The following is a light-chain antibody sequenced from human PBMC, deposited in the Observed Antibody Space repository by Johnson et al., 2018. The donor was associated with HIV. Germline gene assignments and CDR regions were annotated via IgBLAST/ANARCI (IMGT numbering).Light chain of an antibody. CDR3: GTWGIRLRAGHV. CDR2: ENK. Sequence: QSVLTQPPSVSAAPGQKVTISCSGSSSNIGNNYVSWYQQLPGTAPKLLIHENKKRPSGIPDRFSGSKSGTSATLDITGLQTGDEADYSCGTWGIRLRAGHVFGTWTKVTVL. V-gene: IGLV1-51*02. J-gene: IGLJ1*01. CDR1: SSNIGNNY.